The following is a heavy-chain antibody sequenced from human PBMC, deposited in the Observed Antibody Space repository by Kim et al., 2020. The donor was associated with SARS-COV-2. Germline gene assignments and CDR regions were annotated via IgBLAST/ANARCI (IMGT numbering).Heavy chain of an antibody. CDR2: IYPGYSDT. D-gene: IGHD2-15*01. J-gene: IGHJ6*03. V-gene: IGHV5-51*01. CDR1: GCSFTSYW. CDR3: ARYSPGYYYYMDV. Sequence: GESLKISCKGSGCSFTSYWIGWVRQMPGKGLEWMGIIYPGYSDTRYSPSFQGQVTISADKSISTAYLQWSSLKASDTAMYYCARYSPGYYYYMDVWGKGTTVTV.